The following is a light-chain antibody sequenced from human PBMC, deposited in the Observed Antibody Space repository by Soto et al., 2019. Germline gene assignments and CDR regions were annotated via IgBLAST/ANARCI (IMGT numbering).Light chain of an antibody. Sequence: DIVMTQTPLSLPVTPGEPASISCRSSQTLLDSDDGNTYLDWYLQKPGQSPQLLIYGISSRASGVPDRFSGSGSGTDFTMKISRVKAGDVGVFYCMQRKEFPWTFGQGTKVEIK. CDR1: QTLLDSDDGNTY. CDR2: GIS. V-gene: IGKV2-40*01. J-gene: IGKJ1*01. CDR3: MQRKEFPWT.